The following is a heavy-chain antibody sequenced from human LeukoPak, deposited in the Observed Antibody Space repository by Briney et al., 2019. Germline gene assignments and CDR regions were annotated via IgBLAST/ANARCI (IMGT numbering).Heavy chain of an antibody. J-gene: IGHJ3*02. CDR3: ARDFRGNSWLIDAFDI. D-gene: IGHD6-13*01. Sequence: PGGSLRLSCAASGFTFISYSMNWVRQAPGKGLEWVSSISSSSSYIYYADSVKGRFTISRDNAKNSLYLQMNSLRAEDTAVYYCARDFRGNSWLIDAFDIWGQGTMITVSS. CDR1: GFTFISYS. CDR2: ISSSSSYI. V-gene: IGHV3-21*01.